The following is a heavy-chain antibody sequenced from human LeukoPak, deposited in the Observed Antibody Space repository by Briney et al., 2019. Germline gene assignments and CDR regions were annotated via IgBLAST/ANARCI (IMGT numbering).Heavy chain of an antibody. V-gene: IGHV3-21*01. CDR3: ATAVNERFLEWLSSYYYYYYMDV. J-gene: IGHJ6*03. CDR2: ISSSSSYI. Sequence: GGSLRLSCAASGFTFSSYSMNWVRQAPGKGLVWVSSISSSSSYIYYADSVKGRFTISRDNAKNSLYLQMNSLRAEDTAVYYCATAVNERFLEWLSSYYYYYYMDVWGKGTTVTVSS. CDR1: GFTFSSYS. D-gene: IGHD3-3*01.